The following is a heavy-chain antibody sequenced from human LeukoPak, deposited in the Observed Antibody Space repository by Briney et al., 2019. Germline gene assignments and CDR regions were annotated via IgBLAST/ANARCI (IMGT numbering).Heavy chain of an antibody. Sequence: GGSLRLSCAASGFTFSSYSMNWVRRAPGKGLEWVSSISSSSSYIYYADSVKGRFTISRDNAKNSLYLQMNSLRAEDTAVYYCARVSTDVWTLFDYWGQGTLVTVSS. V-gene: IGHV3-21*01. CDR1: GFTFSSYS. CDR3: ARVSTDVWTLFDY. D-gene: IGHD2-21*01. J-gene: IGHJ4*02. CDR2: ISSSSSYI.